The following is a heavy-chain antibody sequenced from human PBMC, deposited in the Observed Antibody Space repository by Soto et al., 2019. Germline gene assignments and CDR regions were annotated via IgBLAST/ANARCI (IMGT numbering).Heavy chain of an antibody. CDR1: GFTLSSYS. D-gene: IGHD6-19*01. Sequence: GGSLRLSCAASGFTLSSYSMNWVRQAPGKGLEWVSSISSSSSYIYYADSVKGRFTISRDNAKNSLYLQMNSLRAEDTAVYYCARSGGWYTNDAFDIWGQGTMVTVSS. CDR2: ISSSSSYI. CDR3: ARSGGWYTNDAFDI. J-gene: IGHJ3*02. V-gene: IGHV3-21*01.